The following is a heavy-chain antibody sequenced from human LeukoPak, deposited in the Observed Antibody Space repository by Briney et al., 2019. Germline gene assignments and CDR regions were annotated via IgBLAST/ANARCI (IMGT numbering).Heavy chain of an antibody. V-gene: IGHV3-21*01. CDR1: GFPFDDYG. J-gene: IGHJ4*02. CDR3: ARGEQWLPYYFDY. D-gene: IGHD6-19*01. CDR2: ISSSSSYI. Sequence: PGGSLRLSCAASGFPFDDYGMTWVRQAPGKGLEWVSSISSSSSYIYYADSVKGRFTISRDNAKNSLYLQMNSLRAEDTAVYYCARGEQWLPYYFDYWGQGTLVTVSS.